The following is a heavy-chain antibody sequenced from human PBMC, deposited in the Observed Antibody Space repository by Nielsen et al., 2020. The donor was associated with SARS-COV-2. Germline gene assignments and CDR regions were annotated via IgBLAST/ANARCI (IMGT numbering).Heavy chain of an antibody. D-gene: IGHD3-22*01. V-gene: IGHV4-31*03. Sequence: SETLSLTCTVSGGSIISSNHYWSWIRQHPGKGLEWIGYIYYSGSTYYNPSLKSRVTISVDTSKNQFSLKLSSVTAADTAVYYCAIQRPDSSGYFDYWGQGTLVTVSS. CDR1: GGSIISSNHY. CDR3: AIQRPDSSGYFDY. CDR2: IYYSGST. J-gene: IGHJ4*02.